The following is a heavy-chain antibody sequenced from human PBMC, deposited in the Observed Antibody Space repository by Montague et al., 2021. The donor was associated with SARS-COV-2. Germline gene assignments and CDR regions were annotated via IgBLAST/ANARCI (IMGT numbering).Heavy chain of an antibody. CDR2: ISFDGSNQ. CDR3: ARVWRGIDGSRDY. V-gene: IGHV3-30*19. Sequence: SLRLSCAASGFTFSSYGIHWVRQAPGKGLEWVAVISFDGSNQYYLDSVKGRFTISRDNSENTVYLQMNSLRPEDTAVYYCARVWRGIDGSRDYWGQGTLVIVSS. CDR1: GFTFSSYG. D-gene: IGHD5-24*01. J-gene: IGHJ4*02.